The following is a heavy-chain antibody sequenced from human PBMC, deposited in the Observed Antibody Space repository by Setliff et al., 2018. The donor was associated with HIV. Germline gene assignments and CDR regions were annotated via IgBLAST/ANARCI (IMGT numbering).Heavy chain of an antibody. CDR1: GGSISSYY. D-gene: IGHD1-1*01. Sequence: SETLSLTCTVSGGSISSYYWNWIRQPPGKGLEWIGYIYSGGSSNYNPSLKSRSSVSMDMSRKQFSLKLTSVTAADTAIYYCARDSEHPTGYFDSWGRGILVTVSS. V-gene: IGHV4-4*08. CDR3: ARDSEHPTGYFDS. J-gene: IGHJ4*02. CDR2: IYSGGSS.